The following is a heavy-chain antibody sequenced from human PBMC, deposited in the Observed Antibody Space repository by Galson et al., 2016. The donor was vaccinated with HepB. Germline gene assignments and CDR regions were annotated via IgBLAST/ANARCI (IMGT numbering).Heavy chain of an antibody. J-gene: IGHJ3*02. V-gene: IGHV3-23*01. D-gene: IGHD6-19*01. CDR1: GFSISSYA. CDR3: ASWRYSSGRNDSFDI. Sequence: SLRLSCAASGFSISSYAMRWVRQAPGKGLEWVSSINVNGETTYYADSVKGRFTISRDNSKNTLYLQMSSLRAEDAAVYYCASWRYSSGRNDSFDIWGQGKRVTASS. CDR2: INVNGETT.